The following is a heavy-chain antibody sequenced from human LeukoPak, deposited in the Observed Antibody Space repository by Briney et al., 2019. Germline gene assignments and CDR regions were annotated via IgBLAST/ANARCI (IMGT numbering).Heavy chain of an antibody. CDR1: GFTFTTYA. V-gene: IGHV3-30*18. CDR3: AKVLSGGDSVGWYFDY. J-gene: IGHJ4*02. CDR2: ISFDGSDK. D-gene: IGHD2-21*02. Sequence: GGSLRLSCAASGFTFTTYAMHWVRQAPGKGLEWVAFISFDGSDKDYVDSVKGRFTITRDNSKNTLYLQMNSLRAEDTAVYYCAKVLSGGDSVGWYFDYWGQGTLVTVSS.